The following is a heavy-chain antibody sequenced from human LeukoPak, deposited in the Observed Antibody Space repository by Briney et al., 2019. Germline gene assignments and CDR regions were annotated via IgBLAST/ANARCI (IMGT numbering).Heavy chain of an antibody. V-gene: IGHV3-53*01. CDR3: ARATFGYSYGLYFDY. J-gene: IGHJ4*02. Sequence: AGGSLRLSCAASGFTVSSNYMSWVRQAPGKGLEWVSVIYSGGSTSYADSVKGRFTISSDNSKNTLYLQMNSLRAEDTALYYCARATFGYSYGLYFDYWGQGTLVTVSS. D-gene: IGHD5-18*01. CDR1: GFTVSSNY. CDR2: IYSGGST.